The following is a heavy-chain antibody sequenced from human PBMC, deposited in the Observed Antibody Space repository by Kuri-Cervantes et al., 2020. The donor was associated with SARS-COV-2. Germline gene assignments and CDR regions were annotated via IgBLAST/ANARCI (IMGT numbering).Heavy chain of an antibody. Sequence: SGTTLVKPTETLTVTCTLSGFSLNTNGIRVSWIRQTPGKAREWLARIDWDDDKFYSTSLKSRLIISKDTSKNQVVLTLTNVDPGDTGTYYCARMGDGYDFEYWGQGTVVTVSS. V-gene: IGHV2-70*04. J-gene: IGHJ4*02. D-gene: IGHD5-24*01. CDR3: ARMGDGYDFEY. CDR2: IDWDDDK. CDR1: GFSLNTNGIR.